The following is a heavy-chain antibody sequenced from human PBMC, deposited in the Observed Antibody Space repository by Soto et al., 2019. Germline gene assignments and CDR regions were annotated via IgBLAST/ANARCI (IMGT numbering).Heavy chain of an antibody. CDR2: TYYRSKWYN. V-gene: IGHV6-1*01. CDR3: ARDELRFSRGYYYYGMDV. D-gene: IGHD3-3*01. J-gene: IGHJ6*02. CDR1: GDSVSSSSAA. Sequence: QTLSLTCAISGDSVSSSSAAWNLIRQSPSRGLEWLGRTYYRSKWYNDYAVSVKSRITINPDTSKNQFSLQLNSVTPEDTAVYYCARDELRFSRGYYYYGMDVWGQGTTVTVSS.